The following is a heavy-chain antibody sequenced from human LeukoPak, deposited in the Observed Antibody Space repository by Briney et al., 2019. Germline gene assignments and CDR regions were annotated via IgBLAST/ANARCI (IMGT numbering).Heavy chain of an antibody. CDR2: ISSSSSYI. J-gene: IGHJ4*02. V-gene: IGHV3-21*01. D-gene: IGHD3-16*01. Sequence: GGSLRLSCAASGFTFSSYSMNWVRQAPGKGLEWVSSISSSSSYIYYADSVKGRFTISRDNSKNTLYLQMNSLRAEDTAVYYCASRRGFDYWGQGTLVTVSS. CDR1: GFTFSSYS. CDR3: ASRRGFDY.